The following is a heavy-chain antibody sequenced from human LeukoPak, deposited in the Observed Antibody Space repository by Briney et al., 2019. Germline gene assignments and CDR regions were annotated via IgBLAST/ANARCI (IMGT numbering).Heavy chain of an antibody. CDR3: GRDLGGRGGA. CDR1: GFSFSTYW. CDR2: TNTDGSIT. V-gene: IGHV3-74*01. Sequence: GGSLRLTCAASGFSFSTYWMHWVRQVPGTGLVWVSRTNTDGSITDYADSVKGRFTISRDNAKDTLYLQMNSLRPEDTAVYYCGRDLGGRGGAWGQGTLVTVSS. D-gene: IGHD1-26*01. J-gene: IGHJ5*02.